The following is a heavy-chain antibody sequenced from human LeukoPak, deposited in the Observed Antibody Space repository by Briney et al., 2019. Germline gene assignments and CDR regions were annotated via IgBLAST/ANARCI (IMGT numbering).Heavy chain of an antibody. CDR1: GFTFSSDA. CDR3: AKHRGSVVPTAIEY. Sequence: GGSLRLSCPAPGFTFSSDAMSCVRQAPGKGLDWVSAISGSGGSTYYADSVKGRFTISTDNSKNTLYLQMNSLRVEDTAVYYCAKHRGSVVPTAIEYWGQGTLVTVSS. J-gene: IGHJ4*02. CDR2: ISGSGGST. D-gene: IGHD2-2*01. V-gene: IGHV3-23*01.